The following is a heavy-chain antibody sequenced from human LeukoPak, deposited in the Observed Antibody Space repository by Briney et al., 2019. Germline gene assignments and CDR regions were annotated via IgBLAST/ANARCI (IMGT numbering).Heavy chain of an antibody. V-gene: IGHV3-7*04. J-gene: IGHJ6*02. CDR2: IKQDGSEK. D-gene: IGHD6-13*01. Sequence: GGSLRLSCAASGFTFSSYWVSWVRQAPGNGLEWVANIKQDGSEKYYVDSVKGRFTISRDNAKNSLYLQMNSLRAEDTAVYYCARGGGSSWYYYYGMDVWGQGTTVTVSS. CDR1: GFTFSSYW. CDR3: ARGGGSSWYYYYGMDV.